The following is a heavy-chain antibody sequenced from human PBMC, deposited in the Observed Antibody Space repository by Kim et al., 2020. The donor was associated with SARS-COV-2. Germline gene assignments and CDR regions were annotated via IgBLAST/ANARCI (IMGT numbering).Heavy chain of an antibody. D-gene: IGHD3-9*01. CDR2: IWYDGSNK. J-gene: IGHJ4*02. CDR3: ARDRDILTGYTVDY. CDR1: GFTFSSYG. V-gene: IGHV3-33*01. Sequence: GGSLRLSCAASGFTFSSYGMHWVRQAPGKGLEWVAVIWYDGSNKYYADSVKGRFTISRDNSKNTLYLQMNSLRAEDTAVYYCARDRDILTGYTVDYWGQGTLVTVSS.